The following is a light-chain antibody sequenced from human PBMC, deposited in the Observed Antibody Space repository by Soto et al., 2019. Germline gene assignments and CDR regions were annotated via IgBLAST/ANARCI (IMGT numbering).Light chain of an antibody. CDR2: AAS. J-gene: IGKJ4*01. CDR1: QDLDRW. Sequence: DIQMTQSPSSLSASVGDRVTITCRASQDLDRWLAWYQQKPGEAPKVLIFAASSLHSGLPSKFSGGGSGTDFSLTISSLQPEDFATYYCKQSRSFPLTFGGGTKVEIK. CDR3: KQSRSFPLT. V-gene: IGKV1-12*01.